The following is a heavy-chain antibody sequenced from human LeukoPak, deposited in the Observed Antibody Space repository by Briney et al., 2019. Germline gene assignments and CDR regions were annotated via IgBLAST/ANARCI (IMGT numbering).Heavy chain of an antibody. D-gene: IGHD6-13*01. CDR2: IYSGGST. CDR3: ARDHEQQLVLDY. CDR1: GFTVSSNY. J-gene: IGHJ4*02. V-gene: IGHV3-66*02. Sequence: GGSLRLSCAASGFTVSSNYMSWVRQAPGKGLEWVSVIYSGGSTYYTDSVKGRFTISRDNSKNTLYLQMNSLRAEDTAVYYCARDHEQQLVLDYWGQGTLVTVSS.